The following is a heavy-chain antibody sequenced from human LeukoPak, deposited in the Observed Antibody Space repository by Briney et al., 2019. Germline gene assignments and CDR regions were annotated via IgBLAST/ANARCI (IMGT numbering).Heavy chain of an antibody. D-gene: IGHD3-22*01. CDR1: GGSISIYY. CDR3: AAGSESYDSRGYSYYFDY. V-gene: IGHV4-59*01. Sequence: SETLSLTCTVSGGSISIYYWTWIRQPPGKGLEWIGYIYYSGSTNYSPSLKSRVTISVDTSKNQFSLKLSSVTAADTAVYYCAAGSESYDSRGYSYYFDYWGQGTLVTVSS. CDR2: IYYSGST. J-gene: IGHJ4*02.